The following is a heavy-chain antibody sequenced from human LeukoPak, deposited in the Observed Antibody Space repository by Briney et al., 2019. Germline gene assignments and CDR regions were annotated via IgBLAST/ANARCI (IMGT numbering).Heavy chain of an antibody. Sequence: GGSLRLSCAASGFSVGSDYMRWVRQAPGKGLEWVSIIYSGGSTYYADSVKGRFTISRDNSKNTVYLQMKSLRAEDTAVYYCATGDPGFAWGQGTLVTVSS. D-gene: IGHD3-10*01. CDR3: ATGDPGFA. J-gene: IGHJ5*02. V-gene: IGHV3-66*01. CDR2: IYSGGST. CDR1: GFSVGSDY.